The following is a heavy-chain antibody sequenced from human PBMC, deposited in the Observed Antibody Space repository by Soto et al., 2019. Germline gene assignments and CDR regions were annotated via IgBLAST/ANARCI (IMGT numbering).Heavy chain of an antibody. CDR3: ARAVGSPHYYYYGMDV. J-gene: IGHJ6*02. CDR1: GDSISCLY. V-gene: IGHV4-59*11. D-gene: IGHD3-10*01. CDR2: IFSSGST. Sequence: SETMSLTCTVSGDSISCLYWTWIRQPPGKGLEWVGYIFSSGSTNYNPSLKSRVTISVDTSKNQFSLKLSSVTAADTAVYYCARAVGSPHYYYYGMDVWGQGTTVTVSS.